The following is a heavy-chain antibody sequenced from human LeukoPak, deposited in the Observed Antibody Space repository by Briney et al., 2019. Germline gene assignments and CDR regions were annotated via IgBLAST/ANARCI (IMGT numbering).Heavy chain of an antibody. V-gene: IGHV1-2*02. CDR1: GYTFTGYY. CDR2: INPNSGGT. J-gene: IGHJ4*02. D-gene: IGHD3-9*01. Sequence: ASVKVSCTASGYTFTGYYMHWVRQAPGQGLEWMGWINPNSGGTNYAQKFQGRVTMTRDTSISTAYMELSRLRSDDTAVYYCARVNVLTGYYDYWGQGTLVTVSS. CDR3: ARVNVLTGYYDY.